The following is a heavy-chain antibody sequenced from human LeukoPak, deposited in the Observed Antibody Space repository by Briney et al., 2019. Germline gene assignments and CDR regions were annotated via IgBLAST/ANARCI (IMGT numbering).Heavy chain of an antibody. J-gene: IGHJ4*02. D-gene: IGHD2-2*01. V-gene: IGHV3-21*01. CDR1: GCTFSSYS. CDR2: ISSSSSYI. CDR3: ASTKGPVPAANDY. Sequence: PGGSLRLSCAASGCTFSSYSMNWVRQAPGKGLEWVSSISSSSSYIYYADSVKGRFTISRDNAKNSLYLQMNSLRAEDTAVYYCASTKGPVPAANDYWGQGTLVTVSS.